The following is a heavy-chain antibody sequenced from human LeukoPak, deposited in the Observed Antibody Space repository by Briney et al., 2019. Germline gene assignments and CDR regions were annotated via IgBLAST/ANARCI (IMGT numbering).Heavy chain of an antibody. D-gene: IGHD2-21*02. Sequence: QPGRSLRHSCAASGFTFSSYGMHWVRQAPGKGLEWVAVISYDGSNKYHADSLKGRFTISRDNSKNTLYLQMNSLRAEDTAVYYCAKEDLAYCGGDCYPTLDYWGQGTLVTVSS. CDR1: GFTFSSYG. J-gene: IGHJ4*02. V-gene: IGHV3-30*18. CDR2: ISYDGSNK. CDR3: AKEDLAYCGGDCYPTLDY.